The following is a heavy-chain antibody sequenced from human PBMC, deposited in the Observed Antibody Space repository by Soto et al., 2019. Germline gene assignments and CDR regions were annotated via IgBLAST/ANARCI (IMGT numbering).Heavy chain of an antibody. CDR2: INHSGST. CDR1: GGSFSGYY. V-gene: IGHV4-34*01. J-gene: IGHJ3*02. Sequence: SETLSLTCAVYGGSFSGYYWSWIRQPPGKGLEWIGEINHSGSTNYNPSLKSRVTISVDTSKNQFSLKLSSVTAADTAVYYCARVLRTAMVTSACGAFDIWGQGTMVTVSS. D-gene: IGHD5-18*01. CDR3: ARVLRTAMVTSACGAFDI.